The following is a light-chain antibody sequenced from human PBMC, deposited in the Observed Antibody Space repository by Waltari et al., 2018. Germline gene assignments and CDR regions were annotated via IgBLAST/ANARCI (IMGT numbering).Light chain of an antibody. Sequence: DIQMTQSPSSLSASVGDRVTITCRASQSISSYLNWYQQKPGKAPKLLIYTANSLQSGVPSRFSGSGSGTDFTLTISSLQPEDFATYYCQQSYSTPLFGGGTKVEIK. CDR3: QQSYSTPL. V-gene: IGKV1-39*01. CDR1: QSISSY. J-gene: IGKJ4*01. CDR2: TAN.